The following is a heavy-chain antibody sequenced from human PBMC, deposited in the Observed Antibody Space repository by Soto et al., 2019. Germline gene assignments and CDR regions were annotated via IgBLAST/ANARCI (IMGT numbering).Heavy chain of an antibody. CDR3: AGRVGATNS. D-gene: IGHD1-26*01. CDR2: IYYSGST. V-gene: IGHV4-59*01. CDR1: GGSISSYY. Sequence: SETLSLTCTVSGGSISSYYWSWIRQPPGKGLEWIGYIYYSGSTNYNPSLKSRVTISVDTSKNQFSLKLSSVTAADTAVYYCAGRVGATNSWGHGTLVTVSS. J-gene: IGHJ4*01.